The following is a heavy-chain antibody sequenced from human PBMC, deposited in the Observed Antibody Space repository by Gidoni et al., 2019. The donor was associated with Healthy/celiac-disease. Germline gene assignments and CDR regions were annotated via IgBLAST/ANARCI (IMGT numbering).Heavy chain of an antibody. CDR3: ARDLGYGGNSEDAFEI. CDR2: KSNDGSKK. V-gene: IGHV3-30-3*01. Sequence: QVQLVESGGGVVQPGRSLRIPCPPPGFNFRSYAMHWVRQAPGKGVEWVAVKSNDGSKKYYADSVKGRFTIYRDKSKNTLYLQMNSLRAEDTAVYYCARDLGYGGNSEDAFEIWGQGTMVTVSS. D-gene: IGHD4-17*01. J-gene: IGHJ3*02. CDR1: GFNFRSYA.